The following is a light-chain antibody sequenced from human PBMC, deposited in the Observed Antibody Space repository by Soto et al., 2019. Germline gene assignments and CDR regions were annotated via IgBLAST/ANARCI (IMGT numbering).Light chain of an antibody. Sequence: SAVSQPASVSGSTGESIAISCTGTRSDVGAYNYVSWYQQHPGKAPKLMISEVTNRPSGVSDRFSGSKSGNTASLTISGLQAEDEADYYCSSFTSRFTFVFGTGTNVTVL. J-gene: IGLJ1*01. V-gene: IGLV2-14*01. CDR2: EVT. CDR1: RSDVGAYNY. CDR3: SSFTSRFTFV.